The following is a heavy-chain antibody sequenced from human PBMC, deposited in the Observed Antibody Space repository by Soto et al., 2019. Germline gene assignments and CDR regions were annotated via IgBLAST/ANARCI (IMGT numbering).Heavy chain of an antibody. V-gene: IGHV3-21*01. J-gene: IGHJ6*02. CDR3: ARGGDVLRFLEWLPNYYYYGMDV. CDR2: ISSSSSYI. D-gene: IGHD3-3*01. CDR1: GFTFSSYE. Sequence: GGSLRLSCAASGFTFSSYEMNWVRQAPGKGLEWVSSISSSSSYIYYADSVKVRFTISRDNAKNSLYLQMNSLRAEDTAVYYCARGGDVLRFLEWLPNYYYYGMDVWGQGTTVTVSS.